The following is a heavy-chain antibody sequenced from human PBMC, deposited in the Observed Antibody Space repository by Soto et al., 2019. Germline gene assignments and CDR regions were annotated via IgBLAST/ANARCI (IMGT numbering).Heavy chain of an antibody. Sequence: SETLSLTCTVSGGSVNRDSFYWSWIRQPPGKGLEWIGYIYYSGSTNYNPSLKSRVTTSLDTSKNQFSLNLNSVTAADTAVYYCAGGGGYDYHYFDYWGQGTLVTVSS. V-gene: IGHV4-61*01. CDR3: AGGGGYDYHYFDY. CDR2: IYYSGST. CDR1: GGSVNRDSFY. D-gene: IGHD5-12*01. J-gene: IGHJ4*02.